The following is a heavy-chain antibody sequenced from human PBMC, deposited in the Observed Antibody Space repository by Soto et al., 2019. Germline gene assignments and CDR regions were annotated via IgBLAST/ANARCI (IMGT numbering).Heavy chain of an antibody. CDR2: MNPNSGNT. V-gene: IGHV1-8*01. J-gene: IGHJ4*02. D-gene: IGHD3-3*01. CDR1: GYTFTSYD. Sequence: ASVKVSCKASGYTFTSYDINWVRRATGQGLEWMGWMNPNSGNTGYAQKFQGRVTMTRNTSISTAYMELSSLRSEDTAVYYCARLHISNYDFWSGYRGGYYFDYWGQGTLVTVSS. CDR3: ARLHISNYDFWSGYRGGYYFDY.